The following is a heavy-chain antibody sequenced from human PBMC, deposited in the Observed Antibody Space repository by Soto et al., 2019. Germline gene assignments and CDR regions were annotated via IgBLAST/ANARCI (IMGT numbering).Heavy chain of an antibody. CDR1: GFTFSSYG. J-gene: IGHJ4*02. V-gene: IGHV3-30*18. CDR3: AKDTYYYDRSGYYTYDH. CDR2: VSCDGSNK. Sequence: GGSLRLSCAASGFTFSSYGVHWVRQAPGKGLEWVASVSCDGSNKHYGDSVKGRFTISRDNSRNTLDLQMNSLRAEDTAVYYCAKDTYYYDRSGYYTYDHWGQGTQVTVSS. D-gene: IGHD3-22*01.